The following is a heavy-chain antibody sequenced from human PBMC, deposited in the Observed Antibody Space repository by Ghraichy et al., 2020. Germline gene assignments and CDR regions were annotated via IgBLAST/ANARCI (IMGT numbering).Heavy chain of an antibody. D-gene: IGHD2-2*01. Sequence: GGSLRLSCAASGFTFSDYYMSWIRQAPGKGLEWVSYISSSGSTIYYADSVKGRFTISRDNAKNSLYLQMNSLRAEDTAVYYCARADIVVVPAAIDYYYGMDVWGQGTTVTVSS. V-gene: IGHV3-11*01. CDR1: GFTFSDYY. CDR2: ISSSGSTI. CDR3: ARADIVVVPAAIDYYYGMDV. J-gene: IGHJ6*02.